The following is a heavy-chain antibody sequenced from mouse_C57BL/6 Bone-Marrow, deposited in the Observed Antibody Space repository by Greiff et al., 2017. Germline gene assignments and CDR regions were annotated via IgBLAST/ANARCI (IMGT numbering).Heavy chain of an antibody. CDR2: IYPGSGST. CDR3: ARSEGDYDGIYYAMDY. CDR1: GYTFTSYW. D-gene: IGHD2-4*01. Sequence: VQLQQPGAELVKPGASVKMSCKASGYTFTSYWITWVKQRPGQGLEWIGDIYPGSGSTNYNEKFTSKATLTVDTSSSTAYMQLSSLTSEDSAVYYCARSEGDYDGIYYAMDYWGQGTSVTVSS. J-gene: IGHJ4*01. V-gene: IGHV1-55*01.